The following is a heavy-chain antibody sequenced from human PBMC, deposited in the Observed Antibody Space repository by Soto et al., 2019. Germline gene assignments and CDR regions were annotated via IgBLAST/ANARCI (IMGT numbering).Heavy chain of an antibody. CDR1: GGSISSGDYY. V-gene: IGHV4-30-4*01. CDR2: IYYSGST. D-gene: IGHD3-22*01. Sequence: ASETLSLTCTVSGGSISSGDYYWSWIRQPPGKGLEWIGYIYYSGSTYYNPSLKSRVTISVDTSKNQFSLKLSSVTAADTAVYYCARVRTLSYYYDSSGPGDDFDYWGQGTLVTVSS. J-gene: IGHJ4*02. CDR3: ARVRTLSYYYDSSGPGDDFDY.